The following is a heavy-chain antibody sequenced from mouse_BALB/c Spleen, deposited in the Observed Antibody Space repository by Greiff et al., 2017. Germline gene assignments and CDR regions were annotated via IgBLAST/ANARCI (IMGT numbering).Heavy chain of an antibody. Sequence: EVKLMESGGDLVKPGGSLKLSCAASGFTFSSYGMSWVRQTPDKMLEWVATISSGGSYTYYPDSVKGRFTISRDNAKNTLYLQMSSLKSEDTAMYYCAGGNYAWFAYWGQGTLVTVSA. V-gene: IGHV5-6*01. D-gene: IGHD2-1*01. J-gene: IGHJ3*01. CDR3: AGGNYAWFAY. CDR2: ISSGGSYT. CDR1: GFTFSSYG.